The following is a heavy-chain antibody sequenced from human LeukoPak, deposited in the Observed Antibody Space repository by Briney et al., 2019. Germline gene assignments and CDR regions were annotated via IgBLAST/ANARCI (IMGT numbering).Heavy chain of an antibody. J-gene: IGHJ6*03. CDR2: INHSGST. Sequence: SETLSLTCAVYGGSFSGYYWSWIRQPPGKGQEWIGEINHSGSTNYNPSLKSRVTISVDTSKNQFSLKLSSVTAADTAVYYCARTLDSGYESYYYYMDVWGKGTTVTISS. V-gene: IGHV4-34*01. CDR1: GGSFSGYY. D-gene: IGHD5-12*01. CDR3: ARTLDSGYESYYYYMDV.